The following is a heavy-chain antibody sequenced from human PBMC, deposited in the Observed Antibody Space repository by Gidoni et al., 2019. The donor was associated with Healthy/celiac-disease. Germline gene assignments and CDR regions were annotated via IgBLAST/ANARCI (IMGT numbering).Heavy chain of an antibody. J-gene: IGHJ2*01. CDR3: ARGSGQQLVHRYFDL. V-gene: IGHV4-34*01. Sequence: QVQLQQLRAGLLKPSETLSLTCAVYGGSFSGNYWSWIRQPPRKGLEWIGEINHSGSTNYNPTLKRRVTISVDTSKTQFSLKLGSVTAADTAVYYCARGSGQQLVHRYFDLWGRGTLVTVSS. CDR2: INHSGST. CDR1: GGSFSGNY. D-gene: IGHD6-13*01.